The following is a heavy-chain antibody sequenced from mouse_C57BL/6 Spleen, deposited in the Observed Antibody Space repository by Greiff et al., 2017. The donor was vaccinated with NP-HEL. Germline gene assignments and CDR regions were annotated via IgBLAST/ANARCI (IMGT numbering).Heavy chain of an antibody. V-gene: IGHV1-81*01. J-gene: IGHJ2*01. CDR3: ARRYYGSSFDY. Sequence: VQLQESGAELARPGASVKLSCKASGYTFTSYGISWVKQRTGQGLEWIGEIYPRSGNTYYNEKFKGKATMTADKSSSTAYMELRSLTSDDSAVYFCARRYYGSSFDYWGQGTTLTFSS. CDR2: IYPRSGNT. D-gene: IGHD1-1*01. CDR1: GYTFTSYG.